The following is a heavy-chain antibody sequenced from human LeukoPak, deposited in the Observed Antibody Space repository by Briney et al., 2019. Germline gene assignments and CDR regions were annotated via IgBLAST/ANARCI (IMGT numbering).Heavy chain of an antibody. CDR2: TYYSGST. D-gene: IGHD5-12*01. CDR3: ARISSGYDYGFRGYYYMDV. J-gene: IGHJ6*03. Sequence: KPSETLSLTCTVSGYSISSGYYWGWIRQPPGKGLEWIGYTYYSGSTNYNPSLKSRVTISVDTSKNQFSLKLSSVTAADTAVYYCARISSGYDYGFRGYYYMDVWGKGTTVTVSS. V-gene: IGHV4-61*01. CDR1: GYSISSGYY.